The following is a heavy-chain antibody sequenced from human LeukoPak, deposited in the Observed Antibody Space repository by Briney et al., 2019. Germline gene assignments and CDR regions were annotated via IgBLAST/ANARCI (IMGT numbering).Heavy chain of an antibody. CDR1: GYTFTGYY. Sequence: ASVKVSCKASGYTFTGYYMHWVRQAPGQGLEWMGWINPNSGGTNYAQKFQGRVTMTRDTSISTAYMELSRLRSDDTAVYYCARVAVAGTEGAFDIWGQGTMVTVSS. V-gene: IGHV1-2*02. CDR2: INPNSGGT. J-gene: IGHJ3*02. CDR3: ARVAVAGTEGAFDI. D-gene: IGHD6-19*01.